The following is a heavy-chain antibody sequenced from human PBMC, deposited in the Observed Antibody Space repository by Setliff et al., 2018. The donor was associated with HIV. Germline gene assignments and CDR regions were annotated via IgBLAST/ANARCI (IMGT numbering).Heavy chain of an antibody. Sequence: SGPTLVNPTQTLTLTCTFSGFSLSTSGVGVGWIRQPPGKALEWLALIYWNDDKRYSPSLKSRLTITKDTSKNQVVLTMTNMDPVDTATYYCAHTDYDYVWGSYRFDYWGQGTLVTVSS. V-gene: IGHV2-5*01. J-gene: IGHJ4*02. CDR3: AHTDYDYVWGSYRFDY. CDR2: IYWNDDK. CDR1: GFSLSTSGVG. D-gene: IGHD3-16*02.